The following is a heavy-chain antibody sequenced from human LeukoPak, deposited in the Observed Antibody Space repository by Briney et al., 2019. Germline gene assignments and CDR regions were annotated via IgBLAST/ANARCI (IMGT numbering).Heavy chain of an antibody. CDR2: IDSYNGAT. CDR1: GYTFTAYY. V-gene: IGHV1-2*02. Sequence: GASVKVSCKASGYTFTAYYVYWVRQAPGQGLEWVAWIDSYNGATNYAQNFQGRITVTRDTSISTAYMELNNLRSDDTAVYYCARLLAGQLAPHFDYWGQGTLVTVSS. D-gene: IGHD6-13*01. J-gene: IGHJ4*02. CDR3: ARLLAGQLAPHFDY.